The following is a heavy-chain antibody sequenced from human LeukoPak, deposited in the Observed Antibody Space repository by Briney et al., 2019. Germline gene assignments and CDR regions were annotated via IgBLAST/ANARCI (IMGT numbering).Heavy chain of an antibody. CDR1: GGSLNTPNYY. CDR3: ARDGVVTMRYYYYYYMDV. D-gene: IGHD3-3*01. J-gene: IGHJ6*03. CDR2: IYTSGST. Sequence: SETLSLTCTVSGGSLNTPNYYWSWIRQPAGKGLEWIGRIYTSGSTNYNPSLKSRVTMSVDTSKNQFSLKLSSVTAADTAVYYCARDGVVTMRYYYYYYMDVWGKGTTVTVSS. V-gene: IGHV4-61*02.